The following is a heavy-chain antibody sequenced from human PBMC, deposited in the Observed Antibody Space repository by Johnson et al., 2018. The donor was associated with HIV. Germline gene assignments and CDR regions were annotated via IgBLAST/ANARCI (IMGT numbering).Heavy chain of an antibody. CDR2: TSHDGSNK. V-gene: IGHV3-30*03. Sequence: QVQLVESGGGVVQPGRSLRLSCAASGFTFSSYGMHWVRQAPGQGLAWVAVTSHDGSNKYYADSVTGRVTIYRDNSKNTLYLQMNSLRPEDTAAYYCATIAAHGAAFDIWGQGTVVTVSS. D-gene: IGHD6-25*01. J-gene: IGHJ3*02. CDR3: ATIAAHGAAFDI. CDR1: GFTFSSYG.